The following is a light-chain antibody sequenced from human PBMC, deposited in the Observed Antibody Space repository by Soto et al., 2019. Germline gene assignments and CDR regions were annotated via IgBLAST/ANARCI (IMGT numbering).Light chain of an antibody. V-gene: IGKV1-39*01. CDR2: GAS. CDR3: QQICVAPVT. J-gene: IGKJ1*01. Sequence: DVQMTQSPSSLSASVGDRVTITCRASQSISSCLNWYQQKPGKAPKLLIYGASNLQSGVPSRFSGSESGTDFILTISSLQPEDFATYICQQICVAPVTFGQGTKVEVK. CDR1: QSISSC.